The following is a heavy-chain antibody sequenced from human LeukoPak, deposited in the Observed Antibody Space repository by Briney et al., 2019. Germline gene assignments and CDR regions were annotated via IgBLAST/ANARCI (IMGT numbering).Heavy chain of an antibody. Sequence: SETLSLTCTVSGGSISSYYWSWIRQPPGKGLEWIGYIYYSGSTNYNPSLKSRVTISVDTSKNQFSLKLSSVTAADTAVYYCAREPYWHHAFDIWGQGTMVTVSS. CDR3: AREPYWHHAFDI. CDR1: GGSISSYY. J-gene: IGHJ3*02. CDR2: IYYSGST. V-gene: IGHV4-59*01. D-gene: IGHD2-21*01.